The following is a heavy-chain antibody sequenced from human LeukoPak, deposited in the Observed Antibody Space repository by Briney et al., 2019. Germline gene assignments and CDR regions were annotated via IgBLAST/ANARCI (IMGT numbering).Heavy chain of an antibody. CDR2: INSGGST. V-gene: IGHV3-23*01. D-gene: IGHD4-17*01. CDR3: VKDREVTTLGYFQH. Sequence: PGGSLRLSCAASGFTFSSYAMSWVRKTPGKGLEWVSGINSGGSTYYADSVKGRFTIFRDISESSLYLQMNSLRAEDTAIYYCVKDREVTTLGYFQHWGQGTLVSVSS. CDR1: GFTFSSYA. J-gene: IGHJ1*01.